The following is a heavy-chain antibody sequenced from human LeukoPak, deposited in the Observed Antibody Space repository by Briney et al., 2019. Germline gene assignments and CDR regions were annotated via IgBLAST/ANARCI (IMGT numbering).Heavy chain of an antibody. CDR2: ITNGAAGT. Sequence: PGGSLRLSCAASGFTFSNYAMTWVRQAPGQGLEWVSTITNGAAGTFYADSVKGRFTISGDNSKNTLYLRMNSLRAEDTAVYYCAKAVTGYWYFDLWGRGTLVTVSS. D-gene: IGHD2-21*02. J-gene: IGHJ2*01. V-gene: IGHV3-23*01. CDR3: AKAVTGYWYFDL. CDR1: GFTFSNYA.